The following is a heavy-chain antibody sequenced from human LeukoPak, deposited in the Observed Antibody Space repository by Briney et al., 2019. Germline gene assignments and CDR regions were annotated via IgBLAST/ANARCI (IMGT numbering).Heavy chain of an antibody. J-gene: IGHJ4*02. V-gene: IGHV4-59*12. Sequence: SETLSLTCTVSGGSISYFYWSWIRQPPGKGLEWIGYIYYSGSTYYNPSLKSRVTISVDTSKNQFSLKLSSVTAADTAVYYCARLGGVYHGPWYYDYWGQGTLVSVSS. CDR2: IYYSGST. CDR1: GGSISYFY. D-gene: IGHD5/OR15-5a*01. CDR3: ARLGGVYHGPWYYDY.